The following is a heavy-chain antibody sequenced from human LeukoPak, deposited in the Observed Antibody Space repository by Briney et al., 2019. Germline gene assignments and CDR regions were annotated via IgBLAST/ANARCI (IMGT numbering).Heavy chain of an antibody. D-gene: IGHD3-10*01. V-gene: IGHV4-59*01. J-gene: IGHJ2*01. CDR3: ASGSMVRGVSNWYFDL. CDR2: VYYSGGT. CDR1: GASISSYY. Sequence: SETLSLTCTVSGASISSYYWSWIRQPPGKGLEFIGYVYYSGGTNYNPSLKSRVTISADTSKNQFSLKLSSVTAVDTAVYYCASGSMVRGVSNWYFDLWGRGTLVTVSS.